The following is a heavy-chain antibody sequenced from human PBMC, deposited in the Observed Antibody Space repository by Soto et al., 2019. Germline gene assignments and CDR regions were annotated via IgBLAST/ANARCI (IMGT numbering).Heavy chain of an antibody. J-gene: IGHJ6*02. V-gene: IGHV3-13*01. CDR1: GFTFSSYD. CDR2: IGTAGDT. D-gene: IGHD3-22*01. CDR3: ARCPQTYYYDSSGYPPGVGYYYGMDV. Sequence: VPLVESGGGLVQPGGSLRLSCAASGFTFSSYDMHWVRQATGKGLEWVSAIGTAGDTYYPGSVKGRFTISRENAKNSLYHQMNSLRAEDTAVYYCARCPQTYYYDSSGYPPGVGYYYGMDVWGQGTTVTVSS.